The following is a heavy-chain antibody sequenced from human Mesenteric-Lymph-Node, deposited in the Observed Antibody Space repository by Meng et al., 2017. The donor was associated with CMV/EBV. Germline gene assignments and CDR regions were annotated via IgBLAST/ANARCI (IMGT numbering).Heavy chain of an antibody. CDR1: GFTFSDYY. CDR2: ISSSGSTI. CDR3: ARWDWLSVYFDY. Sequence: SCAASGFTFSDYYMSWIRQAPGKGLEWVSYISSSGSTIYYADSVKGRFTISRDNAKNSLYLQMNSLRAEDTAVYYCARWDWLSVYFDYWGQGTPVTVSS. V-gene: IGHV3-11*01. J-gene: IGHJ4*02. D-gene: IGHD3/OR15-3a*01.